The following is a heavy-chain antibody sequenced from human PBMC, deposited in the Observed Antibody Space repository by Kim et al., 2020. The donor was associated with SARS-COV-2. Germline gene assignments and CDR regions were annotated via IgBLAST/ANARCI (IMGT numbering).Heavy chain of an antibody. D-gene: IGHD3-3*01. CDR1: GGSISSYY. CDR3: ARGGDYDFWSGYYYYYYGMDV. CDR2: IYYSGST. Sequence: SETLSLTCTVSGGSISSYYWSWIRQPPGKGLEWIGYIYYSGSTNYNPSLKSRVTISVDTSKNQFSLKLSSVTAADTAVYYCARGGDYDFWSGYYYYYYGMDVWGQGTTVTVSS. J-gene: IGHJ6*02. V-gene: IGHV4-59*13.